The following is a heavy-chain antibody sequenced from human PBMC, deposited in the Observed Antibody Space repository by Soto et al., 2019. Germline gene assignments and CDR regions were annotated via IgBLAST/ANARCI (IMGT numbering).Heavy chain of an antibody. J-gene: IGHJ6*02. Sequence: GESLKISCKGSGYSFTSYWISWVRQMPGKGLEWMGRIDPSDSYTNYRPSFQGHVPISADKSISTAYLQWSSLKASDTAMYYCARNVGDGMDVWGQGTTVTVSS. CDR1: GYSFTSYW. CDR3: ARNVGDGMDV. V-gene: IGHV5-10-1*01. CDR2: IDPSDSYT.